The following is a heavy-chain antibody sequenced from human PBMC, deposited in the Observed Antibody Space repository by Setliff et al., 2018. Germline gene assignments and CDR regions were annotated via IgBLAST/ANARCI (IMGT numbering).Heavy chain of an antibody. CDR1: GFTFGDFA. Sequence: LSLSCAASGFTFGDFAMTWVRQAPGTGLEWVSGVSGSGVNTFYADSVKGRFTISRDDSKNTLYLQRNSLRTEDTALYYCAKDLGVNFGELIAWGQGTLVTVSS. V-gene: IGHV3-23*01. J-gene: IGHJ5*02. CDR3: AKDLGVNFGELIA. CDR2: VSGSGVNT. D-gene: IGHD3-10*01.